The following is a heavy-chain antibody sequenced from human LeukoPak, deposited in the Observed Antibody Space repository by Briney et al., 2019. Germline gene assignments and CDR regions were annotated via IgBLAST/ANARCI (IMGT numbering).Heavy chain of an antibody. CDR2: IYSGGST. CDR1: GFTVSSNY. J-gene: IGHJ3*02. V-gene: IGHV3-66*01. D-gene: IGHD3-10*01. CDR3: AREWPEHYGSGSKDAFDI. Sequence: AGGSLRLSCAASGFTVSSNYMSWVRQAPGKGLEWVSVIYSGGSTYYADSVKGRFTISRDNSKNTLYLQMNSLRAEDTAVYYCAREWPEHYGSGSKDAFDIWGQGTMVTVSS.